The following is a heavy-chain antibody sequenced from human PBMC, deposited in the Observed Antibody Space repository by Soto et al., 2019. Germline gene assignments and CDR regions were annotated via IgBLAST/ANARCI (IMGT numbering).Heavy chain of an antibody. J-gene: IGHJ4*02. CDR1: GFSFSGYA. V-gene: IGHV3-23*01. CDR3: AKDSIPYSSSYDLDH. CDR2: ITGTGVSI. D-gene: IGHD6-6*01. Sequence: PGGSLRLSCVASGFSFSGYAMSWVRQAPGKGLVWVSSITGTGVSIYYADSVRGRFTISRDNSKNTLYLQMSSLRAEYAARYYCAKDSIPYSSSYDLDHWGRGALVTVSS.